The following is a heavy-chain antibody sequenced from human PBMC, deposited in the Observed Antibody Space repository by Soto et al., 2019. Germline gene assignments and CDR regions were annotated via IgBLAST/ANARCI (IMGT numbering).Heavy chain of an antibody. Sequence: SETLSLTCAVYGGSFSGYYWSWIRQPPGKGLEWIGEINHSGSTNYNPSLKSRVTISVDTSKNQFSLKLSSVTAADTAVYYCARVGSKSFYYATDVWGQGTTVTVS. V-gene: IGHV4-34*01. CDR3: ARVGSKSFYYATDV. CDR2: INHSGST. J-gene: IGHJ6*02. D-gene: IGHD4-4*01. CDR1: GGSFSGYY.